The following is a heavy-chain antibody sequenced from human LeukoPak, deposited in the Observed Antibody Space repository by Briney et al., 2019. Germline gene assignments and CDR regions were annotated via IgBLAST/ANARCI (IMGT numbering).Heavy chain of an antibody. V-gene: IGHV3-23*01. J-gene: IGHJ4*02. D-gene: IGHD5-18*01. Sequence: GGSLRLSCAASGFTFSDYAISWVRQAPGKGLEWVSGISDSGRATYYADSVKGRYTISRDNSKNTASLQMNSLAAEDTAVYFCARHDSFIPYWGQGTPVTVSP. CDR1: GFTFSDYA. CDR2: ISDSGRAT. CDR3: ARHDSFIPY.